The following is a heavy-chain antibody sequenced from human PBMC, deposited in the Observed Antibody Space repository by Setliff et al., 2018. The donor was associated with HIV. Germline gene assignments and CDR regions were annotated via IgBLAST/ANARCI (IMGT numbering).Heavy chain of an antibody. J-gene: IGHJ4*02. CDR3: ARDTVKATFSDY. CDR1: GYSFTAYH. D-gene: IGHD4-17*01. CDR2: INPNSGGT. V-gene: IGHV1-2*02. Sequence: ASVNVSCKASGYSFTAYHMHWVRQAPGQGLEWMGWINPNSGGTNYAQKFQGRVTMTRDTSIITAYMELSSLTSADTAVYCCARDTVKATFSDYWGQGTLVTVSS.